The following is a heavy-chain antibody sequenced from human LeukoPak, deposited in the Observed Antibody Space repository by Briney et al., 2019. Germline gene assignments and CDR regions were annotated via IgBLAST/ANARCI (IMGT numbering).Heavy chain of an antibody. CDR2: VSGSGAIA. CDR1: GFTFSSYE. CDR3: AKDRSIGTYYTFDS. J-gene: IGHJ4*02. V-gene: IGHV3-23*01. D-gene: IGHD1-26*01. Sequence: GGSLRLSCAASGFTFSSYEMSWVRQAPGKGLEWVSTVSGSGAIAYYTDSDKGRFTISRDNSKNTLYLQMSSLTAKDTAVYYCAKDRSIGTYYTFDSWGQGTLVTVSS.